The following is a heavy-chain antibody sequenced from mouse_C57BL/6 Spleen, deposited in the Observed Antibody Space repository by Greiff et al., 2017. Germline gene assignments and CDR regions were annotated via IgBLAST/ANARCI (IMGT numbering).Heavy chain of an antibody. V-gene: IGHV5-17*01. Sequence: EVKLVESGGGLVKPGGSLKLSCAASGFTFSDYGMHWVRQAPEKGLEWVAYISSGSSTIYYADTVKGRFTISRANAKNTLFLQMTSLRSEDTAMYYCARGSAGIYYDYDVWSQGTTLTVSS. CDR2: ISSGSSTI. CDR3: ARGSAGIYYDYDV. D-gene: IGHD2-4*01. J-gene: IGHJ2*01. CDR1: GFTFSDYG.